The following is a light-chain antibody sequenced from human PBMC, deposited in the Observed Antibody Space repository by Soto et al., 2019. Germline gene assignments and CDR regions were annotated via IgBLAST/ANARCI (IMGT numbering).Light chain of an antibody. Sequence: QSVLTQPPSASGTPGQRVTISCSGSSSNIGSNNVNWYQQLPGTAPKLLIYSSNQRPSGVPDRFSGSKSGTSASLAISGLQSADEADYYCAAWDDSLKGYYVFGTGTKVTV. V-gene: IGLV1-44*01. CDR3: AAWDDSLKGYYV. CDR2: SSN. J-gene: IGLJ1*01. CDR1: SSNIGSNN.